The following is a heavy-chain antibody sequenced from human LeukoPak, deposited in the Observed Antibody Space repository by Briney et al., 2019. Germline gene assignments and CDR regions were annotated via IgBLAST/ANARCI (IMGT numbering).Heavy chain of an antibody. CDR3: ARQNDFRLDY. J-gene: IGHJ4*02. D-gene: IGHD3-3*01. Sequence: GESLKISCKGSGYPFSTYWIGWVRQMPGKGLGWMGTIYPAESDTTYSASLQGQVTISVDTSIGTAYLQWSSLKASDTAIYYCARQNDFRLDYWGQGTLVTVSS. CDR1: GYPFSTYW. V-gene: IGHV5-51*01. CDR2: IYPAESDT.